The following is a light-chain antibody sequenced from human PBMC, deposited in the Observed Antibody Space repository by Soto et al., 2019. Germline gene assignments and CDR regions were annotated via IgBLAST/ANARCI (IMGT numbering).Light chain of an antibody. V-gene: IGKV3-11*01. J-gene: IGKJ4*01. Sequence: EIVLTQSPATLSLSPGERATLSCRASQSVSSYLAWYQQKPGQAPRLLIYDASNSATGIPARFSGSGSGTDFTLTISSLEPEDLAVYYCQQRSNWPLTFGGGTKVEIK. CDR1: QSVSSY. CDR2: DAS. CDR3: QQRSNWPLT.